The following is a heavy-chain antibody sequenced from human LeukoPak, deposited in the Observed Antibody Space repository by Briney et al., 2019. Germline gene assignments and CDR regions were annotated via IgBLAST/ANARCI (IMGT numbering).Heavy chain of an antibody. Sequence: PGGSLRLSCAASGFTFSSYAMTWVRQAPGKGLEWVSVISGSGTSTYYANSVKGRFTISRDNSKNTLFLQMNSLRADDTAVYYCTKGGDYSNYASWFDPWGQGTLVTVSS. J-gene: IGHJ5*02. D-gene: IGHD4-11*01. V-gene: IGHV3-23*01. CDR1: GFTFSSYA. CDR3: TKGGDYSNYASWFDP. CDR2: ISGSGTST.